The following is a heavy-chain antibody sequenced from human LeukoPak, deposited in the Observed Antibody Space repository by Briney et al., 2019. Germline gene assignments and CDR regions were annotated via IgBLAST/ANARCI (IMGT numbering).Heavy chain of an antibody. CDR1: GFTFNNYA. J-gene: IGHJ3*02. V-gene: IGHV3-23*01. CDR2: ISSGGST. D-gene: IGHD6-19*01. Sequence: TGGSLRLSCAAAGFTFNNYAMSWVRQAPGKGLKWVSGISSGGSTYYADSVKGRFTISRDNSKNTLYLQMNSLRAEDTAVYSYAKVSGWYAFDIWGRGTMVTVSS. CDR3: AKVSGWYAFDI.